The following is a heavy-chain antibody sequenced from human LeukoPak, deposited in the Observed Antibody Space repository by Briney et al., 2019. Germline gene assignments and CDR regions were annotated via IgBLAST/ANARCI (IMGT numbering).Heavy chain of an antibody. J-gene: IGHJ4*02. CDR2: ISWNSGSI. Sequence: PGRSLRLSCAASGFTFVDYAGHWVRQAPGKGLEWVSGISWNSGSIGYADSVKGRFTISRDNAKNTLHLQMNSLRAEDTAVYDCARGGYYGSGRYYFDSWGQGTLVTVSS. CDR3: ARGGYYGSGRYYFDS. CDR1: GFTFVDYA. V-gene: IGHV3-9*01. D-gene: IGHD3-3*01.